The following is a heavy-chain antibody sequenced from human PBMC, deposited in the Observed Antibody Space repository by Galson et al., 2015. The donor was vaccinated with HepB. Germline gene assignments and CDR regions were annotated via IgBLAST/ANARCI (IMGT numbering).Heavy chain of an antibody. V-gene: IGHV1-69*04. CDR1: RDTFSSYT. CDR3: ARDRGRTYYYDSSGYPFDY. D-gene: IGHD3-22*01. J-gene: IGHJ4*02. CDR2: IIPNLGVE. Sequence: SVKVSCKASRDTFSSYTLNWVRQAPGQGLEWMGRIIPNLGVENYAQKFQGRVTITADSSTNTAYMELSSLRSEDTDVYYCARDRGRTYYYDSSGYPFDYWGQGTVVTVSS.